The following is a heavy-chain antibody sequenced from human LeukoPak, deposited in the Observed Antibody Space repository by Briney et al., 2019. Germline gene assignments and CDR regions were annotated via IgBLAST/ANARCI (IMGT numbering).Heavy chain of an antibody. J-gene: IGHJ6*03. CDR3: ARRTRSFSYTYGDAYYYYYMDV. Sequence: PSETPSLTCTVSGGSINSYYWSWIRQPPGKGLEWIGYINYSGNTDYNPSLKSRVTISVDTSKNQFSLKVISVTAADTAVYYCARRTRSFSYTYGDAYYYYYMDVWGKGTTVIVS. CDR2: INYSGNT. V-gene: IGHV4-59*01. D-gene: IGHD5-18*01. CDR1: GGSINSYY.